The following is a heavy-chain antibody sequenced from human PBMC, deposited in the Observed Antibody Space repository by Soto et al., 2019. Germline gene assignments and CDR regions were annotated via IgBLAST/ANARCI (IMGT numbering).Heavy chain of an antibody. CDR2: IIPIFGAP. CDR1: GGSFSSYA. Sequence: QVQLVQSGAEVKKPGSSVKVSCKASGGSFSSYAISWVRQAPVQGLEWMRGIIPIFGAPTDAQKFQGRVAVIADKSTSTAYMELSSLGSEDTGLYYCARAGPVSGNHAFDIWGQGTLVTVSS. D-gene: IGHD6-19*01. J-gene: IGHJ3*02. CDR3: ARAGPVSGNHAFDI. V-gene: IGHV1-69*06.